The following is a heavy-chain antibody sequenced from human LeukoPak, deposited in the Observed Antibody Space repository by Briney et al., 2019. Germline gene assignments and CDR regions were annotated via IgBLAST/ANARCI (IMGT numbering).Heavy chain of an antibody. CDR2: FYYSGST. J-gene: IGHJ3*02. D-gene: IGHD3-22*01. V-gene: IGHV4-31*03. CDR3: ARVSVISDYYDSSGPGGGRFAFDI. Sequence: PSQTLSLTCTVSGVSVSSSGYYWSWVRHFPGKGLEWIGSFYYSGSTNYNPSLKSRVTISLDTSKNQFSLKLSSVTAADTAVYYCARVSVISDYYDSSGPGGGRFAFDIWGQGTMVTVSS. CDR1: GVSVSSSGYY.